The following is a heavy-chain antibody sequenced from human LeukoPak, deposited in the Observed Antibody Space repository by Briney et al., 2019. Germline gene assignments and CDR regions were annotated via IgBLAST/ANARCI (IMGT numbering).Heavy chain of an antibody. CDR2: ISWNSGSI. D-gene: IGHD2-2*01. J-gene: IGHJ6*04. Sequence: TGGSLRLSCAASGFTFDDYAMHWVRQAPGKGLEWVSGISWNSGSIGYADSVKGRFTISRDNAKNSLYLQMNSLRAEDTAVYYCAREYCSSTSCRGMDVWGKGTTVTVSS. CDR1: GFTFDDYA. CDR3: AREYCSSTSCRGMDV. V-gene: IGHV3-9*01.